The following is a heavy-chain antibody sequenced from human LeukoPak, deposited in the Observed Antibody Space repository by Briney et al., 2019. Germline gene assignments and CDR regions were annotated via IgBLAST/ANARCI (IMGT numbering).Heavy chain of an antibody. D-gene: IGHD1-26*01. CDR2: ISDSGDST. V-gene: IGHV3-23*01. CDR3: ARLYSGSSSWYDY. J-gene: IGHJ4*02. CDR1: GFTFRNYV. Sequence: GGSLRLSCAASGFTFRNYVMSWVRQAPGKGLEWVSIISDSGDSTYYADSVKGRFTISRDTSMNTLYLQMNSLRADDTAIYYCARLYSGSSSWYDYWGQGTLVTVSS.